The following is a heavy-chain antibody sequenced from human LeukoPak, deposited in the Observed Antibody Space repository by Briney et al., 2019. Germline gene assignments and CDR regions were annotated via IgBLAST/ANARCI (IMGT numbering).Heavy chain of an antibody. J-gene: IGHJ4*02. CDR3: AKDRSGYGDYEFGY. CDR1: GFTFSSYA. Sequence: PGASLRLSCAAFGFTFSSYAMSWVRQAPGKGLEWVSAISGSGGSTYYADSVKGRFTISRDNSKNTLYLQMNSLRAEDTAVYYCAKDRSGYGDYEFGYWGQGTLVTVSS. V-gene: IGHV3-23*01. CDR2: ISGSGGST. D-gene: IGHD4-17*01.